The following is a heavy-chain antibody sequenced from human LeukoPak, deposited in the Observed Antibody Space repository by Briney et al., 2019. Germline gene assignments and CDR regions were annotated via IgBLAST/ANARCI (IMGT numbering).Heavy chain of an antibody. D-gene: IGHD3-3*01. CDR2: INHGGLT. CDR3: TRTVGHYDFWSGPLSTWGAFDV. CDR1: GGSISSSSYY. Sequence: TSETLSLTCTVSGGSISSSSYYWGWIRQPPGKGLEWIGEINHGGLTKYNPSLKSRLTISVDTSKNQFSLKLNSVTAADTAVYYCTRTVGHYDFWSGPLSTWGAFDVWGQGTMVTVSS. V-gene: IGHV4-39*01. J-gene: IGHJ3*01.